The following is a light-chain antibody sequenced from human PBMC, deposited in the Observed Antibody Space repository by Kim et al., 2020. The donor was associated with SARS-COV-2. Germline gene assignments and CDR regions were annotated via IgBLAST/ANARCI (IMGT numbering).Light chain of an antibody. J-gene: IGKJ3*01. Sequence: ASVGDRVIITCRASQGISTWLAWYQQKPGKAPNLLIYAASTLQSGVPSRFSGSGSGTDFTLTITSLQPGDFATYYCQQANSSPFTFGPGTKVDIK. CDR1: QGISTW. CDR3: QQANSSPFT. V-gene: IGKV1D-12*01. CDR2: AAS.